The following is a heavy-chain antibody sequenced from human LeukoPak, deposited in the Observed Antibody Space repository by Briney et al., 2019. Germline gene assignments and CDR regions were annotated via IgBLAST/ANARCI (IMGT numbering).Heavy chain of an antibody. V-gene: IGHV3-53*01. Sequence: GGSLRLSCAASGFTFSSYEMNWVRQAPGKGLEWVSVIYKNAITYYADTVKGRFTISRDNSKNMLYLQMNSLRADDTAVYYCARSLRVRGVPDYMDVWGKGTTVTISS. CDR2: IYKNAIT. CDR3: ARSLRVRGVPDYMDV. CDR1: GFTFSSYE. J-gene: IGHJ6*03. D-gene: IGHD3-10*01.